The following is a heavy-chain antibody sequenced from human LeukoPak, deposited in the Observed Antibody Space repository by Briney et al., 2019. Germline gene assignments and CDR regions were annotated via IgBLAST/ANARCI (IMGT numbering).Heavy chain of an antibody. CDR2: INSDGSST. CDR1: GFTFSCFW. CDR3: ARVPRAGLLQRRPSAVDY. V-gene: IGHV3-74*01. J-gene: IGHJ4*02. Sequence: PGGSPRISLATSGFTFSCFWVQRVRQAPGKGLVWVSRINSDGSSTSYADSVKGRFTISRDNAKNTLYLQMNSLRAEDTAVYYCARVPRAGLLQRRPSAVDYWGQGTLVTVSS. D-gene: IGHD2-15*01.